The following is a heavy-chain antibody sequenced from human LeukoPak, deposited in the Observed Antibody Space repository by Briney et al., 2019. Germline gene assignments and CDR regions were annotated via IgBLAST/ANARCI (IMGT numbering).Heavy chain of an antibody. D-gene: IGHD3-22*01. J-gene: IGHJ4*02. CDR3: ARRYDSSGYYNQGVFDY. CDR1: GGSISSYY. CDR2: IYYSGST. Sequence: SETLSLTCTVSGGSISSYYWSWIRQPPGKGLEWIGYIYYSGSTNYNLSLKSRVTISVDTSKNQFSLNLSSVTAADTAVYYCARRYDSSGYYNQGVFDYWGQGTLVTVSS. V-gene: IGHV4-59*08.